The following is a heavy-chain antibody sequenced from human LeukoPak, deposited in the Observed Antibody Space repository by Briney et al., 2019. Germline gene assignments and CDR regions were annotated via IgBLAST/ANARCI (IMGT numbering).Heavy chain of an antibody. Sequence: SETLSLTCTVSGGSMSNYFWSWIRQPPGKGLEWIGYMSSSGSPNYNPSLKSRVTISVDTSNNQFSLKLISVTVADTAVYYCARRGPNSGSYSHFDLWGRGTLVTVSS. D-gene: IGHD1-26*01. CDR2: MSSSGSP. CDR1: GGSMSNYF. CDR3: ARRGPNSGSYSHFDL. J-gene: IGHJ2*01. V-gene: IGHV4-59*01.